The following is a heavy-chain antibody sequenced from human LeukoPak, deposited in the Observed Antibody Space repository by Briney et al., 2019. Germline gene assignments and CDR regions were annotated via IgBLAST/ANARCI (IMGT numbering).Heavy chain of an antibody. CDR3: ASHGGSGFDAFDI. D-gene: IGHD3-10*01. Sequence: PSETLSLTCTVSGGSISTSGFYWGWIRQPPGKGLEWLGSAYSSGNPYYNPSLKSRVTISVDASKNQFSLKLSSVSAADTAVYWCASHGGSGFDAFDIWGQGTMVTVSS. CDR2: AYSSGNP. V-gene: IGHV4-39*01. J-gene: IGHJ3*02. CDR1: GGSISTSGFY.